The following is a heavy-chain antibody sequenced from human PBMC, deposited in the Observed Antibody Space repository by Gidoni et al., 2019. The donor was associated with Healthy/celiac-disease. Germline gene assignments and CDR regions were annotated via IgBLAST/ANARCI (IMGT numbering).Heavy chain of an antibody. V-gene: IGHV1-2*02. D-gene: IGHD2-2*01. CDR2: INPNSGRT. Sequence: QVQLVQSGAEVKKPGASVKVSCKASGYTFTGYYMHWVRQAPGQGLEWMGWINPNSGRTNYAQKFQGRVTMTRDTSISTAYMELSRLRSDDTAVYYCARSIVVGPAAPKRGNWFDPWGQGTLVTVSS. J-gene: IGHJ5*02. CDR3: ARSIVVGPAAPKRGNWFDP. CDR1: GYTFTGYY.